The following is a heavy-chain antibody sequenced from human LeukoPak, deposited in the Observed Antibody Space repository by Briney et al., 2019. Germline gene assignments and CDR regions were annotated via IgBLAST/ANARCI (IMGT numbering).Heavy chain of an antibody. CDR3: ARDELGDTASFDY. D-gene: IGHD5-18*01. V-gene: IGHV4-39*07. J-gene: IGHJ4*02. CDR1: GGSISSSSYY. Sequence: SETLSLTCTVSGGSISSSSYYWGWIRQPPGKGLEWIGSIYYSGSTYYNPSLKSRVTISVDTSKNQFSLKLSSVTAADTAVYYCARDELGDTASFDYWGQGTLVTVSS. CDR2: IYYSGST.